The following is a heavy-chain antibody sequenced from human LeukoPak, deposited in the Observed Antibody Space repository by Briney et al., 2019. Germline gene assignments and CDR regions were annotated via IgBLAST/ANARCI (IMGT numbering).Heavy chain of an antibody. CDR3: VRDNPRCCGVIPANIDDF. J-gene: IGHJ4*02. CDR2: ISSSGSTI. V-gene: IGHV3-11*04. CDR1: GFTFSDYY. D-gene: IGHD2-21*01. Sequence: GGSLRLSCAASGFTFSDYYMSWIRQAPGKGLEWVSYISSSGSTIYYADSVKGRFTISRDNAKSSLYLQMNSLRAEDTALYYCVRDNPRCCGVIPANIDDFWGQGTLVTVSS.